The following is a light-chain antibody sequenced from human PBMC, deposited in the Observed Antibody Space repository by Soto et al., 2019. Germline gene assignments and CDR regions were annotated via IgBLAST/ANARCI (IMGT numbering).Light chain of an antibody. Sequence: EIVLTQSPATLSLSPGERATLSCRASQSVSSYLAWYQQKPGQPPRLLIYDAANRATGIPARFSGSGSGTEFTLPISSLEPEDFAVYDCQQRSNWPPLPFGGGTKVEIK. CDR2: DAA. CDR1: QSVSSY. V-gene: IGKV3-11*01. CDR3: QQRSNWPPLP. J-gene: IGKJ4*01.